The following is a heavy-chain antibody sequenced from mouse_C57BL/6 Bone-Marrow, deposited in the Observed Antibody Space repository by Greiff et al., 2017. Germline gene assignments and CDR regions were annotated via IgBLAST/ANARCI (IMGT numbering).Heavy chain of an antibody. J-gene: IGHJ4*01. V-gene: IGHV5-12*01. CDR3: ATTGYAMDY. CDR1: GFTFSDYY. Sequence: EVKLVESGGGLVQPGGSLKLSCAASGFTFSDYYMYWVRQTPEKRLEWVAYISNGGGSTYYPDTVKGRFTISRDNAKNTLYLQMSSLKSEDTAMYYCATTGYAMDYWGQGTSVTVSS. D-gene: IGHD1-1*01. CDR2: ISNGGGST.